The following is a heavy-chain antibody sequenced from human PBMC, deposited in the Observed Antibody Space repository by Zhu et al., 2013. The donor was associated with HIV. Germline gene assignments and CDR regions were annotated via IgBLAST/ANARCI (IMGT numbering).Heavy chain of an antibody. V-gene: IGHV1-8*01. CDR1: GYTFSNYD. Sequence: QVLLVQSGAEVKKPGASVKVSCKGSGYTFSNYDINWVRQATGEGLEWMGWMNPNSGNTGYKQTFQGRLSMTRNSSITTAFMELNNLTYEDTAVYYCARTSFRNTVTPYYFEFWGQGTLVTVSS. J-gene: IGHJ4*02. CDR3: ARTSFRNTVTPYYFEF. D-gene: IGHD4-17*01. CDR2: MNPNSGNT.